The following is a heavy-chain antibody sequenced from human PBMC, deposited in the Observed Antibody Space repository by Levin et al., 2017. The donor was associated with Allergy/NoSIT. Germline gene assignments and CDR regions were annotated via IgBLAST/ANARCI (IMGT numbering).Heavy chain of an antibody. CDR2: VYYDGSA. CDR3: AGEPNSPYYYDYGLDV. D-gene: IGHD2/OR15-2a*01. CDR1: GGSISSDSYY. V-gene: IGHV4-39*07. J-gene: IGHJ6*02. Sequence: LSQTLSLTCTVSGGSISSDSYYWAWIRQPPGKGLEWIGSVYYDGSAYYNPSLKSRVTISIDTSKNQFSLRLNSVTAADTAVYYCAGEPNSPYYYDYGLDVWGQGTTVTVSS.